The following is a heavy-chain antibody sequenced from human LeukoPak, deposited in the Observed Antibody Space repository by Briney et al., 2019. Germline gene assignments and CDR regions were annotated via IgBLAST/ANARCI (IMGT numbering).Heavy chain of an antibody. CDR3: ARDWDGDAPPFYYYYMDV. CDR1: GDSVSSGSYY. CDR2: IYTSGST. Sequence: PSQTLSLTCTVSGDSVSSGSYYWSWIRQPAGKGLEWIGRIYTSGSTNYNPSLKSRVTMSVDTSKNQSSLKLSSVTAADTAVYYCARDWDGDAPPFYYYYMDVWGKGTTVTVSS. V-gene: IGHV4-61*02. J-gene: IGHJ6*03. D-gene: IGHD7-27*01.